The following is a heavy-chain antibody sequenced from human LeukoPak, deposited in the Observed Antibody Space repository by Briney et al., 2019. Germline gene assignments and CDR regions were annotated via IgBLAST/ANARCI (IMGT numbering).Heavy chain of an antibody. J-gene: IGHJ4*02. CDR1: GFTFSSYW. D-gene: IGHD2-15*01. Sequence: PGGSLRLSCAASGFTFSSYWMSWVRQAPGKGLEWVADIKQDGSEKYYVDSLKGRFTISRDNAKNSLYLQMSSLRAEDTAVYYCARVGGCCYFDYWGQGAPVTVSS. CDR2: IKQDGSEK. V-gene: IGHV3-7*01. CDR3: ARVGGCCYFDY.